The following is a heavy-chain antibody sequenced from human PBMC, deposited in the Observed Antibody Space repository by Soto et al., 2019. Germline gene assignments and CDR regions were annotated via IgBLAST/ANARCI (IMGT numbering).Heavy chain of an antibody. CDR1: GFTFSSYG. CDR3: AKDPSTAVAFYYYYGMDV. V-gene: IGHV3-30*18. J-gene: IGHJ6*02. Sequence: GGSLRLSCAASGFTFSSYGMHWVRQAPGKGLEWVAVISYDGSNKYYADSVKGRFTISRDNSKNTLYLQMNSLRAEDTAVYYCAKDPSTAVAFYYYYGMDVWGQGTTVTVSS. D-gene: IGHD6-19*01. CDR2: ISYDGSNK.